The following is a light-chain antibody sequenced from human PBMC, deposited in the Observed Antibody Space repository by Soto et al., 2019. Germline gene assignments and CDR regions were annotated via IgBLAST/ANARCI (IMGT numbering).Light chain of an antibody. CDR2: KAS. V-gene: IGKV1-5*03. CDR3: HQYHTYCS. CDR1: QSISSW. Sequence: DIQMTQSPSTLSASVGDRVTITCRASQSISSWLAWYQQKPGKAPKLLIYKASSLQSGVPSRFSGSGSGTEFTLTISSLQPDDFATYYCHQYHTYCSFGQGTKVDIK. J-gene: IGKJ1*01.